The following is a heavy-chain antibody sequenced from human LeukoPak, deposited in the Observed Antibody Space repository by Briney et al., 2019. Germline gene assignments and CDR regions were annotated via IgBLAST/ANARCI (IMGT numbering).Heavy chain of an antibody. CDR3: ARDEVGPANSIDS. V-gene: IGHV3-48*01. Sequence: GGSLRLSCAASGFTFTTYSMNWVRQAPGKGLEWISYISSTSITIYYADSVKGRFTISRDNAKNSLYLQMNSLRAEDTAVYYCARDEVGPANSIDSWGQGTLVTVSS. D-gene: IGHD2-15*01. J-gene: IGHJ4*02. CDR1: GFTFTTYS. CDR2: ISSTSITI.